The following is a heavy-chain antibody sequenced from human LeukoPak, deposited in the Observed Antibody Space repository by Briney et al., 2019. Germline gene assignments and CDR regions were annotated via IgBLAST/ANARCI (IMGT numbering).Heavy chain of an antibody. CDR3: AIDVKSGYSYGQGY. CDR2: IRGGGADT. D-gene: IGHD5-18*01. Sequence: PGGSLRLSCAGSGFTFNNYAMSWVRQAPGKGLEWVSGIRGGGADTYYADSVKGRFTVSRDNSKNTLYLQMNSLRAEDTAVYYCAIDVKSGYSYGQGYWGQGTLVTVSS. V-gene: IGHV3-23*01. J-gene: IGHJ4*02. CDR1: GFTFNNYA.